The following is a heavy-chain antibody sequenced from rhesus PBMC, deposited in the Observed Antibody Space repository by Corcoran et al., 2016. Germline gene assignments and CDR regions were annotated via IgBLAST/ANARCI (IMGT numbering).Heavy chain of an antibody. CDR2: IYGSGRST. Sequence: QLQLQESGPGLVKPSETLSVTCAVSGGSISSSYWSWIRQAPGKGLEWIGYIYGSGRSTNYNPSLKRRVTLSVDTSKNQLSLQLSSVTTADTAVYYCAREGRSGSWDFDYWGQGVLVTVSS. CDR3: AREGRSGSWDFDY. CDR1: GGSISSSY. V-gene: IGHV4-169*02. D-gene: IGHD6-25*01. J-gene: IGHJ4*01.